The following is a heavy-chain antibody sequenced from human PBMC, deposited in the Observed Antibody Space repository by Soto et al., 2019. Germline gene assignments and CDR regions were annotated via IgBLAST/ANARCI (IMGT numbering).Heavy chain of an antibody. Sequence: PSETLSLTCTVSGGSISSSSYYWGWIRQPPGKGLEWIGSIYYSGSTYYNPSLKSRVTISVDTSKNQFSLKLSSVTAADTAVYYCARVSRARVDYWGQGTLVTVSS. CDR3: ARVSRARVDY. CDR2: IYYSGST. J-gene: IGHJ4*02. V-gene: IGHV4-39*01. D-gene: IGHD2-2*01. CDR1: GGSISSSSYY.